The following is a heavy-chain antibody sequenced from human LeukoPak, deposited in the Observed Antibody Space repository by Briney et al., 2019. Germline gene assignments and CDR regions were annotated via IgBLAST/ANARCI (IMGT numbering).Heavy chain of an antibody. J-gene: IGHJ4*02. CDR2: INPNSGGT. D-gene: IGHD3-10*01. V-gene: IGHV1-2*02. CDR3: ARDLLAMVRGGRPGY. Sequence: ASVKVSCKASGYTFTGYYMHWVRQAPGQGLAWMGWINPNSGGTNYAQKFQGRVTMTRNTSISTAYMELSRLRSDDTAVYYCARDLLAMVRGGRPGYWGQGTLVTVSS. CDR1: GYTFTGYY.